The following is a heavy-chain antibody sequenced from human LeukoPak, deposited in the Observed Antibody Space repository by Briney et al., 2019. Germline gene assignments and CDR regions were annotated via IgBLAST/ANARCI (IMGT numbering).Heavy chain of an antibody. CDR2: ISNSGST. V-gene: IGHV4-31*03. CDR1: GGSSSSDVYY. D-gene: IGHD2-2*01. Sequence: SPSQTLSLTCTVSGGSSSSDVYYWTWIRQRPGKGLEWIGYISNSGSTRYSPSLRSRVTISVDTSKNHFSLKLSSVTAADTAVYYCARETLSTHAFDIWGQGTMVTVSS. CDR3: ARETLSTHAFDI. J-gene: IGHJ3*02.